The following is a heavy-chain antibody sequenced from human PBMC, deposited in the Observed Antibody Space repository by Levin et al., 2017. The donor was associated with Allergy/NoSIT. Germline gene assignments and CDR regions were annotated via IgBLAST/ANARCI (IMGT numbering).Heavy chain of an antibody. Sequence: SETLSLTCAVSGGSISSGGYSWSWIRQPPGKGLEWIGNIYLSGSTNDNPSLKSRVTMSVDRSKTQFSLKLSYVTAADTAVYYCAKGAGYRYGYYLDYWGPGTLVTVSS. CDR2: IYLSGST. D-gene: IGHD5-18*01. CDR1: GGSISSGGYS. V-gene: IGHV4-30-2*01. J-gene: IGHJ4*02. CDR3: AKGAGYRYGYYLDY.